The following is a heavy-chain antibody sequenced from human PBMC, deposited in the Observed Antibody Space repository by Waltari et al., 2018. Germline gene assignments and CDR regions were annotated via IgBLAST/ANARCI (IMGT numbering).Heavy chain of an antibody. D-gene: IGHD3-22*01. Sequence: QVQLQESGPGLVKPSQTLSLTCTVSGGSISSGSYYWSCIRQPAGKGLEWIGRIYTSGSTNYNPSLKSRVTISVDTSKNQFSLKLSSVTAADTAVYYCAMIFDGATYYYDTYWGQGTLVTVSS. V-gene: IGHV4-61*02. CDR2: IYTSGST. CDR1: GGSISSGSYY. J-gene: IGHJ4*02. CDR3: AMIFDGATYYYDTY.